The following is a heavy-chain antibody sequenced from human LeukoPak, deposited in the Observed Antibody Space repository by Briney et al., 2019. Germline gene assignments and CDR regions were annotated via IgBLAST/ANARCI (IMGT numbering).Heavy chain of an antibody. V-gene: IGHV4-34*01. CDR1: GGSFSGYY. CDR2: INHSGST. D-gene: IGHD3-10*01. Sequence: KSSETLSLTCAVYGGSFSGYYWSWIRQPPGKGLEWIGEINHSGSTNYNPFLKSRVTISVDTSKNQFSLKLSSVTAADTAVYYCARESNYYGSGTGWFDPWGQGTLVTVSS. CDR3: ARESNYYGSGTGWFDP. J-gene: IGHJ5*02.